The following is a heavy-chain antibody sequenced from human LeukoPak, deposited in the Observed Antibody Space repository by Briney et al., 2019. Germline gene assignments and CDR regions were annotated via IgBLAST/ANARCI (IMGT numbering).Heavy chain of an antibody. CDR2: ISSSSTTI. V-gene: IGHV3-48*01. J-gene: IGHJ6*03. CDR3: ARDGGPYYYYYYMDV. CDR1: GHTFGSYT. D-gene: IGHD2-15*01. Sequence: PGGSLRLFCAASGHTFGSYTMNWVRQAPGKGLEWVSYISSSSTTIYYADSVKGRFTISRDNAKNSLYLQMNSLRAEDTAVYYCARDGGPYYYYYYMDVWGKGTTVTVSS.